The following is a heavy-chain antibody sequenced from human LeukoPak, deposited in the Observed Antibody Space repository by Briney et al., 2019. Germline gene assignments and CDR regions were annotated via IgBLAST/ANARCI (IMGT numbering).Heavy chain of an antibody. V-gene: IGHV4-59*02. CDR2: THYRGDI. CDR3: GRNLGSGSDH. CDR1: GASVSSDY. J-gene: IGHJ4*02. D-gene: IGHD3-10*01. Sequence: SETLSLTCSVSGASVSSDYWNWIRQSPGRGLEWIGYTHYRGDINYNPSLKSRLTMSVDASSNRVSLKLSSVTAADAAVYYCGRNLGSGSDHWGQGTLVTVSS.